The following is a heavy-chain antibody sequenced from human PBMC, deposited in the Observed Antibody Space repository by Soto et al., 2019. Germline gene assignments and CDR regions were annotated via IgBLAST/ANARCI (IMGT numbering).Heavy chain of an antibody. CDR1: GYSFTSYW. J-gene: IGHJ4*02. CDR3: ARRHYVWGSYREYYFDY. Sequence: GESLKISCQGSGYSFTSYWIGWVRQMPGKGLEWMGIIYPGDSDTRYSPSFQGQVTISADKSISTAYLQWSSLKASDTAMYYCARRHYVWGSYREYYFDYWGQGTLVTVSS. D-gene: IGHD3-16*02. V-gene: IGHV5-51*01. CDR2: IYPGDSDT.